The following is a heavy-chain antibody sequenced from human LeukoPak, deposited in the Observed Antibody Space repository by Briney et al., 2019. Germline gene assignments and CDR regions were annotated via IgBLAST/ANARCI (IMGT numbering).Heavy chain of an antibody. CDR3: ARDVSYDSSGDAFDI. Sequence: GGSLSLSCAASGFAFGTYSMNWVRQAPGKGLEWVSSVSTAGSFIYYADSVKGRFTVSRDNAQNSLFLQMSSLRADDTAVYYCARDVSYDSSGDAFDIWGQGTMVTVPS. V-gene: IGHV3-21*01. D-gene: IGHD3-22*01. J-gene: IGHJ3*02. CDR1: GFAFGTYS. CDR2: VSTAGSFI.